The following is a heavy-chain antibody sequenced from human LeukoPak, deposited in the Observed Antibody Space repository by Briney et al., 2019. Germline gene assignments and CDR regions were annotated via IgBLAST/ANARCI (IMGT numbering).Heavy chain of an antibody. J-gene: IGHJ6*02. V-gene: IGHV4-39*07. Sequence: SETLSLTCTVSGGSISSSSYYGGWIRQPPGKGLEWIGSIYYSGSTYYNPSLKSRVTISVDTSKKQFSLKLSSVTAADTAVYYCAFGDYYYYYGMDVWGQGTTVTVSS. CDR2: IYYSGST. CDR1: GGSISSSSYY. D-gene: IGHD4-17*01. CDR3: AFGDYYYYYGMDV.